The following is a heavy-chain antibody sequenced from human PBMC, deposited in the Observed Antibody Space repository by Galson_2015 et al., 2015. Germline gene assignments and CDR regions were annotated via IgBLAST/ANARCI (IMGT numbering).Heavy chain of an antibody. D-gene: IGHD4-17*01. CDR1: GFTFSSYS. V-gene: IGHV3-21*01. CDR2: ISSSSSYI. Sequence: SLRLSCAASGFTFSSYSMNWVRQAPGKGLEWVSSISSSSSYIYYADSVKGRFTISRDNAKNSLYLQMNSLRAEDTAVYYCARRHYGDLKYYYFDYWGQGTLVTVSS. J-gene: IGHJ4*02. CDR3: ARRHYGDLKYYYFDY.